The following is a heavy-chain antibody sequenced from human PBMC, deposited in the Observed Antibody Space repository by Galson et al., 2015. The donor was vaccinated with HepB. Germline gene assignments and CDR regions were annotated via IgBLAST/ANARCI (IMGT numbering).Heavy chain of an antibody. V-gene: IGHV3-7*01. D-gene: IGHD5-24*01. CDR2: VKQDGSDK. J-gene: IGHJ4*02. Sequence: SLRLSCAASGFTYSTYWMSWVRQAPGKGLEWMANVKQDGSDKYYVDSVKGRFTISRDNAKNSLDLQMNSLRAEDTAVYYCARGYADGHNTRNGGLYYFDYWGQGTLVTVSS. CDR3: ARGYADGHNTRNGGLYYFDY. CDR1: GFTYSTYW.